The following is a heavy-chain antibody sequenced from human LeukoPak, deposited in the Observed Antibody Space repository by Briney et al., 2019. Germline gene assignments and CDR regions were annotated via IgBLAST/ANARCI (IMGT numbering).Heavy chain of an antibody. D-gene: IGHD1-7*01. CDR1: GGSISSYY. Sequence: PSETLSLTCTVSGGSISSYYWSWIRQPPGKGLEGIGRIYTSGSTNYNPSLKSRVTISVDTSKNQFSLKLTSVTAADTAVYYCARQAIMELQLIYWGQGTLVTVSS. J-gene: IGHJ4*02. V-gene: IGHV4-59*08. CDR3: ARQAIMELQLIY. CDR2: IYTSGST.